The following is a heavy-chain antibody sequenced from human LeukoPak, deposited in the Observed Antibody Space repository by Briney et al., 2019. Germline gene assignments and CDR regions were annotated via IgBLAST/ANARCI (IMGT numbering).Heavy chain of an antibody. CDR1: GGSISSYY. CDR2: IYDRGST. Sequence: PSETLSLTCSVSGGSISSYYWSWIRQPPGEGLEWIGYIYDRGSTNYNPSLKSRVTISVDTSKNQFSLKLSSVTAADTAVYYCARGRLAYKNSGYGFFDYWGQGTLVTVSS. V-gene: IGHV4-59*12. J-gene: IGHJ4*02. D-gene: IGHD5-12*01. CDR3: ARGRLAYKNSGYGFFDY.